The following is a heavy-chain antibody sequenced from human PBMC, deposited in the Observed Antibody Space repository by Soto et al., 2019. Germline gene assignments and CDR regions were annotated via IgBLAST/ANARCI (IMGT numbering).Heavy chain of an antibody. CDR2: IWYDGSNI. CDR3: ATDSFRSGIAVAGNY. Sequence: GGSLRLSCAASGFTFSNYGMHWVRQAPGKGLEWVAVIWYDGSNIYYADSVKGRFTISRDNSKNTLYLQMTSLRAEDTAIYYCATDSFRSGIAVAGNYWGQGTLVTVSS. CDR1: GFTFSNYG. V-gene: IGHV3-33*01. J-gene: IGHJ4*02. D-gene: IGHD6-19*01.